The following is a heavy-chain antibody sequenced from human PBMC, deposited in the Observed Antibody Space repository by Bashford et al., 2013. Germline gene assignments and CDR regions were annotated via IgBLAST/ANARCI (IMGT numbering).Heavy chain of an antibody. CDR2: ISGSGDSS. Sequence: GSLRLSCAASGFTFSTYAISWVRQAPGKGLEWVSAISGSGDSSFYADSVKGRFTISRDNSKNTLYLHMNSLRAEDTALYYCVKDAYVVAVAPASSFDYWGRGTLVTVSS. D-gene: IGHD2-15*01. J-gene: IGHJ4*02. V-gene: IGHV3-23*01. CDR3: VKDAYVVAVAPASSFDY. CDR1: GFTFSTYA.